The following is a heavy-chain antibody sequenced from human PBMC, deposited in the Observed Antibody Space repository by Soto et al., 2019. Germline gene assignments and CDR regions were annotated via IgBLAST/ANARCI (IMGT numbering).Heavy chain of an antibody. D-gene: IGHD3-9*01. Sequence: ASVKVSCKASGYTFSSYAMHWVRQAPGKGLEYVSAISSNGGSTYYANSVKGRFTISRDNSKNTLYLQMGSLRAEDMAVYYCARDKSGSVLRYFDWYFDYWGQGTLVTVSS. CDR2: ISSNGGST. CDR1: GYTFSSYA. CDR3: ARDKSGSVLRYFDWYFDY. V-gene: IGHV3-64*01. J-gene: IGHJ4*02.